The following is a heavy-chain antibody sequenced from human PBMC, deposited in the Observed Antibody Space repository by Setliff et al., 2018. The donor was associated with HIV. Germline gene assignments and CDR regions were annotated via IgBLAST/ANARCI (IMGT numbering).Heavy chain of an antibody. V-gene: IGHV4-4*02. CDR2: IYHSGST. CDR3: ARGGSSSLDY. J-gene: IGHJ4*02. Sequence: PSETLSLTCAVSGGSISSTNWWSWVRQPPGKGLEWIGEIYHSGSTTYNPSLKRRVTMSVDKSKNQFSLKLSSVTAADTAVYYCARGGSSSLDYWGQGTLVTVSS. CDR1: GGSISSTNW. D-gene: IGHD6-6*01.